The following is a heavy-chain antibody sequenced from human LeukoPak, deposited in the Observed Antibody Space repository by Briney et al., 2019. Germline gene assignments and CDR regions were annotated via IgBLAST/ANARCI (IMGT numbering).Heavy chain of an antibody. Sequence: SVKVSCKASGGTFSSYAISWVRQAPGQGLEWMGGIIPIFGTANYAQKFQGRVTITADESTSTAYMELSSLRSEDMAVYYCASPDYGDYGRFDYWGQGTLVTVSS. J-gene: IGHJ4*02. CDR2: IIPIFGTA. D-gene: IGHD4-17*01. CDR1: GGTFSSYA. CDR3: ASPDYGDYGRFDY. V-gene: IGHV1-69*13.